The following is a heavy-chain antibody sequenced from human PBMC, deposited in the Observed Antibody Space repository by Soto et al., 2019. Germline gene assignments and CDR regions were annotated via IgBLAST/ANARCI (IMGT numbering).Heavy chain of an antibody. CDR2: IKVDSGYT. CDR3: ATSYDTGFDP. J-gene: IGHJ5*02. D-gene: IGHD3-9*01. V-gene: IGHV1-18*04. Sequence: QLQLVQSAAEVKKPGASVRVSCKAYGYPFIKYGISWIRQAPEQGLELMGWIKVDSGYTNYAQKFQGRVTMTADTSSDTACMELRSLRLDDTAVYFCATSYDTGFDPWGQGTRVSVSS. CDR1: GYPFIKYG.